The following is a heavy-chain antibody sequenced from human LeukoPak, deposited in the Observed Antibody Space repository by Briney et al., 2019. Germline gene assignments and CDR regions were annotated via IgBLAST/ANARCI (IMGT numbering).Heavy chain of an antibody. Sequence: GGSLGLSCAASGFTFSSYAMSWVRQAPGKGLEWVSGISGSGVSTYYADSVKGRFTISRDNFKNTLYLQMNSLRAEDTAVYYCAKVRNCGGDCYENWGQGTLVTVSS. CDR3: AKVRNCGGDCYEN. V-gene: IGHV3-23*01. J-gene: IGHJ4*02. CDR2: ISGSGVST. D-gene: IGHD2-21*02. CDR1: GFTFSSYA.